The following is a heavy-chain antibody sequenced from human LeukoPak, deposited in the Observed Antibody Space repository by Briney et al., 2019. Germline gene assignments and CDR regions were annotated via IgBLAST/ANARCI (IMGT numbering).Heavy chain of an antibody. D-gene: IGHD3-9*01. CDR1: GFTFGDYA. V-gene: IGHV3-23*01. CDR2: ISGSGGST. J-gene: IGHJ4*02. Sequence: PGGSLRLSCTASGFTFGDYAMSWFRQAPGKGLEWVSAISGSGGSTYYADSVKGRFTISRDNSKNTLYLQMNSLRAEDTAVYYCAKDLPQGPAYDILTGYYHFDYWGQGTLVTVSS. CDR3: AKDLPQGPAYDILTGYYHFDY.